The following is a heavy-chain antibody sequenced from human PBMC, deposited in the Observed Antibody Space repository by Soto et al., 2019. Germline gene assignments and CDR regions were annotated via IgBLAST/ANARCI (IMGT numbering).Heavy chain of an antibody. D-gene: IGHD1-26*01. V-gene: IGHV1-69*08. Sequence: QVQLVQSGAAVKKPGSSVKVSCKASGGTFSSYTISWVRQAPGQGLEWMGRIIPILGIANYAQKFQGRVTITADKSTSTAYMELSSLRSEDTAVYYCARDGIGPYYFDYWGQGTLVTVSS. CDR3: ARDGIGPYYFDY. J-gene: IGHJ4*02. CDR1: GGTFSSYT. CDR2: IIPILGIA.